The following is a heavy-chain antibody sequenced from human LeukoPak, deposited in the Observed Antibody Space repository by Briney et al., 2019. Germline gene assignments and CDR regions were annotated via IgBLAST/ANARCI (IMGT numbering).Heavy chain of an antibody. D-gene: IGHD6-19*01. CDR2: IIPIFGTA. V-gene: IGHV1-69*01. CDR1: GGTFSSYA. CDR3: ARVLSRSLDVAVARYYYYGMDV. Sequence: GSSVKVSCEASGGTFSSYAISWVRQAPGQGLEWMGGIIPIFGTANYAQKFQGRVTITADESTSTAYMELSSLRSEDTAVYYCARVLSRSLDVAVARYYYYGMDVWGKGTTVTVSS. J-gene: IGHJ6*04.